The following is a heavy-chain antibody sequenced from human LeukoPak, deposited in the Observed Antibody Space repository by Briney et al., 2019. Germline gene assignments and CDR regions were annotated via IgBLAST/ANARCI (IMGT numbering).Heavy chain of an antibody. V-gene: IGHV6-1*01. CDR2: TYYGSKWYN. CDR3: ARSDRLLWFGGASAYFDY. Sequence: SQTLSLTCAISGDSVSSNSAAWNWIRQSPSRGLEWLGRTYYGSKWYNDYAVSVKSRITINPDTSKNQFSLQLNSVTPEDTAVYYCARSDRLLWFGGASAYFDYWGQGTLVTVSS. CDR1: GDSVSSNSAA. D-gene: IGHD3-10*01. J-gene: IGHJ4*02.